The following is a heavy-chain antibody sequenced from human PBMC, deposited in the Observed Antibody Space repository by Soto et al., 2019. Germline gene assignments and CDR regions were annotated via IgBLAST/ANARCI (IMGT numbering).Heavy chain of an antibody. J-gene: IGHJ4*02. CDR3: AHIVLRTVFGLVTTTAIYFDF. D-gene: IGHD3-3*01. V-gene: IGHV2-5*02. CDR2: IYWDDDK. Sequence: QITLNESGPTVVRPTETLTLTCRFSGFSLTTSGVGVGWIRQSPGKAPEWLALIYWDDDKRYSASLKSRLTITKDTSKNEVVLTMSDLDPTDTATYYCAHIVLRTVFGLVTTTAIYFDFWGQGTPVAVSS. CDR1: GFSLTTSGVG.